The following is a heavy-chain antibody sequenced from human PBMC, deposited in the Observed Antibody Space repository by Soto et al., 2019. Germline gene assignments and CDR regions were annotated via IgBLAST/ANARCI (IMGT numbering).Heavy chain of an antibody. Sequence: GSGPTLVNPTQTLTLTCTFSGFSLSTSGRCVSWIRQPPGKALECLALIDWDDDKYYSTSLKHRLTISKDTSKNRVVLTMTNMDPVDTDTYYCAGIKGIAAAGIFYYGIDVWGQGTPVTVSS. V-gene: IGHV2-70*01. CDR2: IDWDDDK. CDR1: GFSLSTSGRC. CDR3: AGIKGIAAAGIFYYGIDV. D-gene: IGHD6-13*01. J-gene: IGHJ6*02.